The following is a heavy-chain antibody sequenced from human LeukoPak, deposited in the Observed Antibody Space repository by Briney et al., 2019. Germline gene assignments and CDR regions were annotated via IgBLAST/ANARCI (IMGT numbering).Heavy chain of an antibody. V-gene: IGHV1-69*04. Sequence: GASVKVSCKASGGXFSSYAISWVRQAPGQGLEWLGRIIPILGIANYAQKFQGRVTITADKSTSTAYMELSSLRSEDTAVYYCARGGDYYDSSGKNWFDPWGQGTLVTVSS. CDR1: GGXFSSYA. CDR2: IIPILGIA. J-gene: IGHJ5*02. D-gene: IGHD3-22*01. CDR3: ARGGDYYDSSGKNWFDP.